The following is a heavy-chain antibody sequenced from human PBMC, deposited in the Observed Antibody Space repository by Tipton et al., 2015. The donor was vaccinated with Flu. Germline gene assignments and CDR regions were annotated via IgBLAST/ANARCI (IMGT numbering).Heavy chain of an antibody. CDR1: GASVNSGSYY. Sequence: PGLVKPSETLSLTCTVSGASVNSGSYYWTWIRQPPGKGLEWIGYISYSGITNYNPSLTSRVTISADTSKNQFSVKLSSVTAADTAVYYCARDRVDSSGFIDYWGQGALVTVSS. V-gene: IGHV4-61*01. J-gene: IGHJ4*02. CDR3: ARDRVDSSGFIDY. D-gene: IGHD3-22*01. CDR2: ISYSGIT.